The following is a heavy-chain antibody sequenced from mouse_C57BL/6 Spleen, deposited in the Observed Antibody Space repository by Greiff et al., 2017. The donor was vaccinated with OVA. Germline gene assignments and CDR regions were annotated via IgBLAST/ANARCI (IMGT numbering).Heavy chain of an antibody. Sequence: EVQLVESGGGLVKPGGSLKLSCAASGFTFSDYGMHWVRQAPEKGLEWVAYISSGSSTIYYADTVKGRFTISRDNATDTLFLQVTSLRSEDTAMYYCARAYPYYFDYWGQGTTLTVAS. CDR1: GFTFSDYG. CDR3: ARAYPYYFDY. D-gene: IGHD2-10*01. J-gene: IGHJ2*01. CDR2: ISSGSSTI. V-gene: IGHV5-17*01.